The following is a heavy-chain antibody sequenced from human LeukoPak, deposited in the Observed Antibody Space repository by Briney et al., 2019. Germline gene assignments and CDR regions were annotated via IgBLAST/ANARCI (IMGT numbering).Heavy chain of an antibody. CDR3: AREGSAYDY. J-gene: IGHJ4*02. V-gene: IGHV3-7*01. D-gene: IGHD2-21*01. CDR2: IRGDGSEE. Sequence: GGSLRLSCTASGFSFGNYWMTWLRQAPGKGLEWVANIRGDGSEENYVDSVKGRFTISRDNAKNSLYLQMNSLRADDTALYYCAREGSAYDYWGQGTLVTVSS. CDR1: GFSFGNYW.